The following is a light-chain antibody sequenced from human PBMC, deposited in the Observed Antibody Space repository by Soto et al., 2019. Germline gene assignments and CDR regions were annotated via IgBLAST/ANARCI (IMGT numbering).Light chain of an antibody. CDR2: GAS. CDR3: QQTYSDIS. J-gene: IGKJ4*01. V-gene: IGKV1-39*01. CDR1: RTINTY. Sequence: DVRMTQSPSSLSASVGDTITITCRASRTINTYLNWFQQKPGEPPRLLIYGASTLHDGVPSRFSGSGSGADFTLTISGLQHEDFASYHCQQTYSDISVGGGTKV.